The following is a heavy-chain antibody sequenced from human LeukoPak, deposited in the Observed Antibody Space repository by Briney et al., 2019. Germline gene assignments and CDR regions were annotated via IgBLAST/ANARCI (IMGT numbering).Heavy chain of an antibody. CDR3: ARYRKSITMVRGVIEAYYYMDV. D-gene: IGHD3-10*01. CDR2: IYYSGST. J-gene: IGHJ6*03. V-gene: IGHV4-59*01. Sequence: PSETLSLTCTVSGGSISGYYWSWIRHPPGKGLEWIGYIYYSGSTNYNPSLKSRVTISVDTSKNQFSLKLSSVTAADTAVYYCARYRKSITMVRGVIEAYYYMDVWGKGTTVTISS. CDR1: GGSISGYY.